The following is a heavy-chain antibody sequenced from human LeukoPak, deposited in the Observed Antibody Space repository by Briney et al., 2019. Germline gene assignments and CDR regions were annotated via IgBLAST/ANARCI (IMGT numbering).Heavy chain of an antibody. CDR2: IIPIFGTA. Sequence: GASVKLSCTASGGTFSSYAISWVRQAPGQGLEWMGGIIPIFGTANYAQKFQGRVTITTDESTSTAYMELSSLRSEDTAVYYCARESGSYYGNWGQGTLVTVSS. CDR1: GGTFSSYA. CDR3: ARESGSYYGN. J-gene: IGHJ4*02. V-gene: IGHV1-69*05. D-gene: IGHD1-26*01.